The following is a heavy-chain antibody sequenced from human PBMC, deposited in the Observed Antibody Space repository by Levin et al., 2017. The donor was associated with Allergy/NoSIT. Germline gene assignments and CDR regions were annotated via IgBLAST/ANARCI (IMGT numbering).Heavy chain of an antibody. CDR1: GFTFSSYS. V-gene: IGHV3-48*01. Sequence: PGGSLRLSCAASGFTFSSYSMNWVRQAPGKGLEWVSYISSSSSTIYYADSVKGRFTISRDNAKNSLYLQMNSLRAEDTAVYYCARSTTVTTYVYWGQGTLVTVSS. CDR2: ISSSSSTI. D-gene: IGHD4-17*01. CDR3: ARSTTVTTYVY. J-gene: IGHJ4*02.